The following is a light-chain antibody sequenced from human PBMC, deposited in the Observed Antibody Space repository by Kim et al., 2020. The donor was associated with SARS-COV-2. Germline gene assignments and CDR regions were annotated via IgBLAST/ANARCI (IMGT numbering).Light chain of an antibody. CDR3: QQANSFPLT. CDR1: QGFGGW. Sequence: ASVGEEVTITCRAGQGFGGWLAWYKQKPGKAPKLRTNAASSLKSGVHSRFGGSGSGTDLTLTISSLQPEDLETYYCQQANSFPLTFGGETKVDIK. CDR2: AAS. V-gene: IGKV1-12*01. J-gene: IGKJ4*01.